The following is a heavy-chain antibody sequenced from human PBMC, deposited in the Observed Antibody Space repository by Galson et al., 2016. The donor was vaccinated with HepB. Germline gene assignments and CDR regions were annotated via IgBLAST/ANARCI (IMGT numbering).Heavy chain of an antibody. V-gene: IGHV5-51*04. J-gene: IGHJ6*02. CDR1: GYTFTNQW. D-gene: IGHD3-10*02. CDR3: ARLVRPSSRDYYYGMDV. Sequence: QSGAEVKKSGESLKISCQVSGYTFTNQWIAWVRQMPGKGLEWMGIIYPGDSDFRYSPSFQGQVTISAAKPTSTAYLQWSSLKASDTAIYYCARLVRPSSRDYYYGMDVWGQGTTVTVSS. CDR2: IYPGDSDF.